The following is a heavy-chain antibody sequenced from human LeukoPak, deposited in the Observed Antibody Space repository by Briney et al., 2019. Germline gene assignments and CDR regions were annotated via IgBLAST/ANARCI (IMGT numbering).Heavy chain of an antibody. CDR3: ARGGVSYYYDSSGYPIDY. D-gene: IGHD3-22*01. Sequence: ASVKVSCKASGYTFTSYAINWVRQATGQGLEWMGWMNPNSGDTGYAQKFQGRVTMTRNTSITTAYMELSSLRSEDTAVYYCARGGVSYYYDSSGYPIDYWGQGTLVTVSS. CDR2: MNPNSGDT. J-gene: IGHJ4*02. CDR1: GYTFTSYA. V-gene: IGHV1-8*01.